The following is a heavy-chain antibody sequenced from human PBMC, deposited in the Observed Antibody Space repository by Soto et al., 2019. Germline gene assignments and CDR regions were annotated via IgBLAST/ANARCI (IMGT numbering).Heavy chain of an antibody. CDR1: SGSMSGYY. D-gene: IGHD2-15*01. CDR2: IYYSGTH. Sequence: PSETLSLTCSVSSGSMSGYYWSWVRQPPGKGLEWIGYIYYSGTHNYNRSLESRLTISVDTSKNLFSLKLNSVTAADTAVYYCARVQMATLYFDDWGQGTLLTVSS. J-gene: IGHJ4*02. V-gene: IGHV4-59*01. CDR3: ARVQMATLYFDD.